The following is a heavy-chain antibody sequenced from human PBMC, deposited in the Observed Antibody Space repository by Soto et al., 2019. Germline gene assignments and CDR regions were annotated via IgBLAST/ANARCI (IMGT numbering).Heavy chain of an antibody. V-gene: IGHV4-4*07. Sequence: SETLSLTCTVSGGSISSYYWSWLRQPAGKGLEWIGRIHTTENTNYNPSLKSRVTMSVDTSNNQFSLRLSSLAAADTAVYYCARALSSAAGLYFDYWGQGTLVTVSS. CDR3: ARALSSAAGLYFDY. J-gene: IGHJ4*02. CDR2: IHTTENT. D-gene: IGHD6-13*01. CDR1: GGSISSYY.